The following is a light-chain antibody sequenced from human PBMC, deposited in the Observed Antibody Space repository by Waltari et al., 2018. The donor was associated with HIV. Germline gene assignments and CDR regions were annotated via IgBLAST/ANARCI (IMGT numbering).Light chain of an antibody. J-gene: IGLJ3*02. CDR3: QSADCSATYAEV. CDR2: KDS. V-gene: IGLV3-25*03. CDR1: ALPKPS. Sequence: SYELTQPPSVSVSPGQTARITCSGDALPKPSAYWYQQKAGQAPVLVIYKDSERPSGIPERFSGSSSGTTVTLTISGVQAEDEADYYCQSADCSATYAEVFGGGTKLTVL.